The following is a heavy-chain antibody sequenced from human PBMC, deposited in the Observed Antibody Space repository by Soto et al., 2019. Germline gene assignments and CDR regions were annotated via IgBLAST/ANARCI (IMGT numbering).Heavy chain of an antibody. CDR2: IIPILGIA. CDR1: GGTFSSYT. Sequence: ASVKVSFKASGGTFSSYTISWVRQAPGQGLEWMGRIIPILGIANYAQKFQGRVTITADKSTSTAYMELSSLRSEDTAVYYCARDLHDRSYSSSWNNWFDPWGQGTLVTVSS. D-gene: IGHD6-13*01. J-gene: IGHJ5*02. CDR3: ARDLHDRSYSSSWNNWFDP. V-gene: IGHV1-69*04.